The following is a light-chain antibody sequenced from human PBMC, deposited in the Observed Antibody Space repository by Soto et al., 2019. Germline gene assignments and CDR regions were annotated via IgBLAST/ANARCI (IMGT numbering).Light chain of an antibody. CDR1: QSVSSR. Sequence: TTSXXPGEXATVXXRXSQSVSSRLAWYQQKPVQAPPLLLSGASSTATGIPHTFSGSWFGTDFNLTISRLEPEDFALYYCQQFAAVSMIGFGQ. CDR2: GAS. V-gene: IGKV3-20*01. J-gene: IGKJ1*01. CDR3: QQFAAVSMIG.